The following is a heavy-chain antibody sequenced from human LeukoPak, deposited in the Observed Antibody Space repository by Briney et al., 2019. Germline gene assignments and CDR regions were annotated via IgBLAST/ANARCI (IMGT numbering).Heavy chain of an antibody. Sequence: GESLKISCKGSGYRFTSYWIGWVRQMPGKGLEWMGIIYPGDSETRYSPTFQGQVSISVDKSISTAYLQWSSLKASDTAMYYCARDMGVYGPGVAFDIWGQGTMVTVSS. CDR3: ARDMGVYGPGVAFDI. V-gene: IGHV5-51*01. J-gene: IGHJ3*02. CDR2: IYPGDSET. D-gene: IGHD2-8*02. CDR1: GYRFTSYW.